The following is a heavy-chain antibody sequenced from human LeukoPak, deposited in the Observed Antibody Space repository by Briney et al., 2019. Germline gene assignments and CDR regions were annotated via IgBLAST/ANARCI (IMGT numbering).Heavy chain of an antibody. V-gene: IGHV1-2*02. J-gene: IGHJ3*02. D-gene: IGHD1-14*01. CDR3: ARGDHTTGAFDI. Sequence: ASVKVSCKASGYTFTGYYMHWVRQATGQGIEWMGCINANSGGTNYARKFQGRVTMTRDTSISTAYMELSRLRSDDTAVYYCARGDHTTGAFDIWGQGTMVTVSS. CDR2: INANSGGT. CDR1: GYTFTGYY.